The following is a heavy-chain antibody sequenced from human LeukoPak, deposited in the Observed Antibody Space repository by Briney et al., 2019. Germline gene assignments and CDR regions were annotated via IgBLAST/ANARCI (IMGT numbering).Heavy chain of an antibody. CDR2: ISSSSSYI. CDR3: ARDLYGSGRFFDY. CDR1: GFTFSSYS. D-gene: IGHD3-10*01. J-gene: IGHJ4*02. V-gene: IGHV3-21*01. Sequence: GGSLRLSCAASGFTFSSYSMNWVRQAPGKGLEWVSSISSSSSYIYYADSVKGRFTISRDNVENSLYLQMNSLRAEDTAVYYCARDLYGSGRFFDYWGQGTLVTVSS.